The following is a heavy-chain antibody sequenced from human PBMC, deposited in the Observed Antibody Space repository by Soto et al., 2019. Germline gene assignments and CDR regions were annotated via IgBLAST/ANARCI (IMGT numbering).Heavy chain of an antibody. J-gene: IGHJ4*02. D-gene: IGHD1-26*01. V-gene: IGHV3-33*01. CDR1: GFTFSSYG. CDR2: IWYDGSNK. Sequence: QVQLVASGGGVVQPGRSLRLSCAASGFTFSSYGMHWVSQAPGKGLEWVAVIWYDGSNKYYADSVKGRFTISRDNSKYPLYLQMNSLRAEDTAVYYCASSSGATTDYWGQGTLVTVSS. CDR3: ASSSGATTDY.